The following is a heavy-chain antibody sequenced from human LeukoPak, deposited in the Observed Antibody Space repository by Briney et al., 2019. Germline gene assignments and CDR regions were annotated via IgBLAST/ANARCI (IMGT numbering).Heavy chain of an antibody. Sequence: PSETLSLTCTVSGGSITSYFWSWIRQPPGRRLECIGYIYHSGTTNYNPSLKSRVTISADTSKHQFSLRLTSVTAADTAVYYCAQKAPFSPTYSQQWGQGTLVTVSS. J-gene: IGHJ1*01. CDR3: AQKAPFSPTYSQQ. CDR1: GGSITSYF. CDR2: IYHSGTT. V-gene: IGHV4-59*01. D-gene: IGHD2/OR15-2a*01.